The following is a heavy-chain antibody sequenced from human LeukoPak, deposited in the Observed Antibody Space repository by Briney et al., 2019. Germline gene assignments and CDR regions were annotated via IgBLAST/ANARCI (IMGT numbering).Heavy chain of an antibody. D-gene: IGHD5-12*01. V-gene: IGHV4-61*01. CDR3: ARVSGYRLDY. J-gene: IGHJ4*02. CDR1: GASVSSASY. CDR2: IYYSGST. Sequence: KPSETLSLTCTVSGASVSSASYWSWIRQPPGKGLEWIGYIYYSGSTNYNPSLKSRVTISVDTSKNQFSLKLSSVTAADTAVYYCARVSGYRLDYWGQGTLVTVSS.